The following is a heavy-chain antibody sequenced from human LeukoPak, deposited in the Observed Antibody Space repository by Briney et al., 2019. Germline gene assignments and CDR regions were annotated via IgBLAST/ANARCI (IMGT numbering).Heavy chain of an antibody. Sequence: GGSLRLSCAVSGFTSSSYWMGWVRQAPGKGLEWVANIKQDGSEKYYVNSVKGRFTISRDNAKNSLYVQMNSLRAEDTAVYYCARAPYCIGGSCRFDYWGQGTLVTVSS. D-gene: IGHD2-15*01. CDR2: IKQDGSEK. CDR3: ARAPYCIGGSCRFDY. CDR1: GFTSSSYW. V-gene: IGHV3-7*03. J-gene: IGHJ4*02.